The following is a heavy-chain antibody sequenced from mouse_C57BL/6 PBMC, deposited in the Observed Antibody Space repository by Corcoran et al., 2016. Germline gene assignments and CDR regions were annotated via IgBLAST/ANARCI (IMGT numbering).Heavy chain of an antibody. Sequence: QIQLVQSGPELKKPGETVKISCKASGYTFTTYGMSWVKQAPGKGLKWMGWINTYSGVPTYADDFKGRFAFSLETSASTAYLQINNLKNEDTATYFCARKAYAMDYWGQGTSVTVSS. V-gene: IGHV9-3*01. J-gene: IGHJ4*01. CDR2: INTYSGVP. CDR3: ARKAYAMDY. CDR1: GYTFTTYG.